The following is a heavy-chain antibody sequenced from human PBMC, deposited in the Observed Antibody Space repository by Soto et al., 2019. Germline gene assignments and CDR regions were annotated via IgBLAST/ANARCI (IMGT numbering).Heavy chain of an antibody. CDR1: GYTFTSYC. CDR2: INPSGGST. J-gene: IGHJ6*02. Sequence: QVQLVQSGAEVKKPGASVKVSCKASGYTFTSYCMHWVRQAPGQGLEWMGIINPSGGSTSYAQKFQGRVTMTRDTSTSTVYMELSSLRSEDTAVYYCARDLTVVAARSYYYYGMDVWGQGTTVTVSS. D-gene: IGHD2-15*01. CDR3: ARDLTVVAARSYYYYGMDV. V-gene: IGHV1-46*01.